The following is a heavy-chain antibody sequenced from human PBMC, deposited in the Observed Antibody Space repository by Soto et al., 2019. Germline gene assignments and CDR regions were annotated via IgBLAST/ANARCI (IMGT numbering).Heavy chain of an antibody. V-gene: IGHV3-30*18. J-gene: IGHJ4*02. CDR3: AKARVRIVGANSFDY. CDR2: ISDDGDKR. D-gene: IGHD1-26*01. Sequence: GGSLRLSCVGSGSTFSNYGMHWVRQPPGKGLEWVALISDDGDKRYYADSVRGRLIISRDNSKDTLYLQMNSLGPDDTAVYFCAKARVRIVGANSFDYWGQGTPVTVSS. CDR1: GSTFSNYG.